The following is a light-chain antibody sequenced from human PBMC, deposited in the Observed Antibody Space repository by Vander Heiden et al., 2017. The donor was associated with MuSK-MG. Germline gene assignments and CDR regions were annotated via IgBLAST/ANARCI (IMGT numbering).Light chain of an antibody. CDR3: SSYTSSSTLYV. CDR1: SSDCGGSNY. Sequence: QSALTQPASVSGSPGQSITLSCTGTSSDCGGSNYVSWYQQHPGKAPKLMSYEASNRPSGVSNRFFGSKSGNTASLTISGLQAEDEADYYCSSYTSSSTLYVFGTGTKVTVL. CDR2: EAS. V-gene: IGLV2-14*01. J-gene: IGLJ1*01.